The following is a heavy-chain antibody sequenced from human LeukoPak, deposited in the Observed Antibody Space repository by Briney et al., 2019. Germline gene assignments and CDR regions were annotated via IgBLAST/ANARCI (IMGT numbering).Heavy chain of an antibody. CDR2: INPNSGGT. V-gene: IGHV1-2*02. CDR1: GYTFTGYY. CDR3: ARALPYYYDSSGPKYFQH. J-gene: IGHJ1*01. Sequence: GASVKVSCKASGYTFTGYYMHWVRQAPGQGLEWMGWINPNSGGTNYAQKFQGRVTMTRDTSISTAYMELSRLRSDDAAVYYCARALPYYYDSSGPKYFQHWGQGTLVTVSS. D-gene: IGHD3-22*01.